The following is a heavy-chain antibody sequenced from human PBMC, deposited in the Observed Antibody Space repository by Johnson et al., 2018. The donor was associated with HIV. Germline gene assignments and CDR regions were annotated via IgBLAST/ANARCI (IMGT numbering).Heavy chain of an antibody. J-gene: IGHJ3*02. D-gene: IGHD1-26*01. CDR1: GFTVSSNY. CDR3: AKEWYRTVGATLGPGAFDI. CDR2: IRYDGSNK. Sequence: QVQLVESGGGLIQPGGSLRLSCAASGFTVSSNYMSWVRQAPGKGLEWVAFIRYDGSNKYYADSVKGRFTISRDNSKNTLYLQMNSLRAEDTAVYYFAKEWYRTVGATLGPGAFDIWGQGTMVTVSS. V-gene: IGHV3-30*02.